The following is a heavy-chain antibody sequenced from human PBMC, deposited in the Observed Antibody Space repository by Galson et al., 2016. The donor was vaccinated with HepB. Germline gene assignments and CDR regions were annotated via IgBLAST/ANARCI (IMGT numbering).Heavy chain of an antibody. CDR3: ARGGWDRTNDF. CDR2: INVGNGNT. V-gene: IGHV1-3*01. D-gene: IGHD1-1*01. J-gene: IGHJ4*02. CDR1: GYTFTTYA. Sequence: SCKASGYTFTTYAMHWVRQAPGQRLEWMGWINVGNGNTKYSQKFQGRVTITRDASASPAYMELSNLRSQDTAVYYCARGGWDRTNDFWGQGTLVTVSS.